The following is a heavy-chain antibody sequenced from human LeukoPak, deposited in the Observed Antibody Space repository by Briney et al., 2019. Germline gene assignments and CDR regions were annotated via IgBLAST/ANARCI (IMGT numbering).Heavy chain of an antibody. Sequence: PGGSLRLSCAASGFTFSSYWMSWVRQAPGKGLEWVANIKQDGSEKYYVDSVKGRFTISRDNAKNSLYLQMNGLRAEDTAVYYCARIPGIAVAGFDYWGQGTLVTVSS. V-gene: IGHV3-7*01. CDR1: GFTFSSYW. CDR2: IKQDGSEK. D-gene: IGHD6-19*01. CDR3: ARIPGIAVAGFDY. J-gene: IGHJ4*02.